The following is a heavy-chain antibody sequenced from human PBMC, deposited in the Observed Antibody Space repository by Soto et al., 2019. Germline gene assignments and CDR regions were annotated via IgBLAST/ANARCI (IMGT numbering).Heavy chain of an antibody. Sequence: EVELLESGGGLVQPGGSLRLSCVASGFTFKNYDMRWIRQAPGKGLEWVSGISGSGGVTYYADSVKGRFTISRDNSKNTLYLQMNSLIADDTAIYYCAKNRQLRSYYESAGHYDNWGQGTLVTVSS. D-gene: IGHD3-10*01. J-gene: IGHJ4*02. CDR2: ISGSGGVT. CDR3: AKNRQLRSYYESAGHYDN. V-gene: IGHV3-23*01. CDR1: GFTFKNYD.